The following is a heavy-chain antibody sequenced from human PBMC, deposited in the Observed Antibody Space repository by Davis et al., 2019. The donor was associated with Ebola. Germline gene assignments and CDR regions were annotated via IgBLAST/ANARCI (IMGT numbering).Heavy chain of an antibody. Sequence: GESLKISCAASGFTFSSYSMNWVRQAPGKGLEWVAFIRQDGYINYNEDSVKGRFTMSRDISKNTLYLQMNSLRAEDTAVYYCARVDSYGDFDYWGQGTLVTVSS. J-gene: IGHJ4*02. CDR2: IRQDGYIN. D-gene: IGHD5-18*01. CDR3: ARVDSYGDFDY. CDR1: GFTFSSYS. V-gene: IGHV3-30*02.